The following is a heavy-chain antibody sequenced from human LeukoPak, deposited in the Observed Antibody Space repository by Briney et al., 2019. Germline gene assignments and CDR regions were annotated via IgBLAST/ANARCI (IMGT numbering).Heavy chain of an antibody. V-gene: IGHV1-18*01. CDR3: ARDLSPELLWFGGLLSGFDY. D-gene: IGHD3-10*01. CDR2: ISAYNGNT. Sequence: ASVKVSCKASGYTFTSYGISWVRQAPGQGLEWMGWISAYNGNTNYAQKLQGRVTMTTDTSTSTAYMELRSLRSDDTAVYYCARDLSPELLWFGGLLSGFDYWGQGTLVTVSS. CDR1: GYTFTSYG. J-gene: IGHJ4*02.